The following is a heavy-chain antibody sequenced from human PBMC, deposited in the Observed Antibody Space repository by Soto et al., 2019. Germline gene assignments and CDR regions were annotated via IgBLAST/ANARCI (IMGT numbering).Heavy chain of an antibody. CDR3: AKSPAHSSPYGMDV. Sequence: EVQLLESGGGLVQPGGSLRLSCAASGFTFSSHAMSWVRQAPGKGLEWVSALSGSGGSTYYADSVKGRFTISRDNSKNTRYLQMNSLRAEDTAVYYCAKSPAHSSPYGMDVWGEGTTVTVSS. D-gene: IGHD6-13*01. CDR2: LSGSGGST. J-gene: IGHJ6*04. V-gene: IGHV3-23*01. CDR1: GFTFSSHA.